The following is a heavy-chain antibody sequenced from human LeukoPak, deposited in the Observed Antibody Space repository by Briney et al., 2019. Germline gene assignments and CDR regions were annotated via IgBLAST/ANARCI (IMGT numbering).Heavy chain of an antibody. Sequence: SETLSLTCTVSGGSISSYYWSRIRQPPGKGLEWIGYIYYSGSTNYNPSLKSRVTISVDTSKNQFSLKLSSADTAVYYCARDALGSFDYWGQGTLVTVSS. V-gene: IGHV4-59*01. CDR3: ARDALGSFDY. CDR2: IYYSGST. D-gene: IGHD2-15*01. J-gene: IGHJ4*02. CDR1: GGSISSYY.